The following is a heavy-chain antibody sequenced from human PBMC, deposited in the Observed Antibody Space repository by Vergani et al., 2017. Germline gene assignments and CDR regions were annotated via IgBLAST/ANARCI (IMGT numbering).Heavy chain of an antibody. CDR3: ARGGKGIIMVVPSTRL. J-gene: IGHJ4*02. D-gene: IGHD2-15*01. CDR2: ISYDGTEK. V-gene: IGHV3-30-3*01. Sequence: QVKLEESGGGVVQPGRSLRLSCAASGFSFGDYAMHWVRQAPGKGLEWVGVISYDGTEKKYADSVNGRFTISRDNSEKMMSLQMNSLRVEDTAVYYCARGGKGIIMVVPSTRLWGQGTQVSVS. CDR1: GFSFGDYA.